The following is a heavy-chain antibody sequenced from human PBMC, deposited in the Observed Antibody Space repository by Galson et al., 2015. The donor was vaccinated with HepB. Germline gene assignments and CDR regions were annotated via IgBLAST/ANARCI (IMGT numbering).Heavy chain of an antibody. CDR1: GFTVSSNY. J-gene: IGHJ5*02. V-gene: IGHV3-53*01. Sequence: SLRLSCAASGFTVSSNYMSWVRQAPGKGLEWVSVIYSGGSTYYADSVKGRFTISRDNSKNTLYLQMNSLRAEDTAVYYCARGPSALGRFDPWRQGTLLSASS. CDR2: IYSGGST. D-gene: IGHD6-13*01. CDR3: ARGPSALGRFDP.